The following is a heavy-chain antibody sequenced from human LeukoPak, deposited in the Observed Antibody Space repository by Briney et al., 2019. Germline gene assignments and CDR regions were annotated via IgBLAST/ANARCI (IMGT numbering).Heavy chain of an antibody. CDR3: ARLSDDRFDY. CDR2: IYSGGST. V-gene: IGHV3-53*04. D-gene: IGHD3-16*02. J-gene: IGHJ4*02. CDR1: GFTVSSNY. Sequence: GGSLRLSCAASGFTVSSNYMSWVRQAPGKGLEWVSVIYSGGSTYYADSVKGRLTISRHNSKNTLYLQMNSLRAEDTAVYYCARLSDDRFDYWGQGTLVTVSS.